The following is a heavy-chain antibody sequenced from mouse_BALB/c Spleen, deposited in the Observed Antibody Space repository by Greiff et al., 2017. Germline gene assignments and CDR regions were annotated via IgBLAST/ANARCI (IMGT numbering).Heavy chain of an antibody. Sequence: VQLQQPGAELVKPGASVKLSCKASGYTFTSYWMHWVKQRPGQGLEWIGEINPSNGRTNYNEKFKSKATLTVDKSSSTAYMQLSSLTSEDSAVYYCARAYSLLRLRGWYFDVWGAGTTVTVSS. CDR2: INPSNGRT. CDR3: ARAYSLLRLRGWYFDV. CDR1: GYTFTSYW. J-gene: IGHJ1*01. V-gene: IGHV1S81*02. D-gene: IGHD1-2*01.